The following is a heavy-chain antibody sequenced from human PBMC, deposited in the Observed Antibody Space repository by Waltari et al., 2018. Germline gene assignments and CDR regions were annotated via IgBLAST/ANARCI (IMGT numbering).Heavy chain of an antibody. J-gene: IGHJ3*01. Sequence: QVQLVQSGPEVKQPGSSVKVSCTSSGSPFRSVGLHWVRQAPGQGLEWMGKIIPMPGITDYEQKFQGRLRITADRSTTTGYMELRSLGTEDTAIYYCARRVSTKGAFEVWGRGTLVTVSP. CDR1: GSPFRSVG. V-gene: IGHV1-69*02. CDR3: ARRVSTKGAFEV. CDR2: IIPMPGIT. D-gene: IGHD5-12*01.